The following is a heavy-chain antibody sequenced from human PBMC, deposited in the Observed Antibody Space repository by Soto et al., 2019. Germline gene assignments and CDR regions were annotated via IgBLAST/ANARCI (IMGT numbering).Heavy chain of an antibody. CDR3: ARGRSSYGDYINWYFDL. Sequence: QVQLVQSGAEVKKPGASVKVSCKASGYTFTNYDINWVRQATGQGLEWVGWMNPNSGHTGFAQKFQGRVTMTRDSPISTAYMELSSLSSEATAVYYCARGRSSYGDYINWYFDLWGRGTLVTVSS. D-gene: IGHD4-17*01. CDR2: MNPNSGHT. CDR1: GYTFTNYD. V-gene: IGHV1-8*01. J-gene: IGHJ2*01.